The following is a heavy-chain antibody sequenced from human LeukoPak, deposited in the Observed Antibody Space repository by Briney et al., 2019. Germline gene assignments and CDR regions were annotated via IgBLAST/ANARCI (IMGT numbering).Heavy chain of an antibody. CDR3: ARAKYCSSTSCPDGWFDC. D-gene: IGHD2-2*01. CDR2: INPNIGGT. CDR1: GYTLTGYY. Sequence: ASVNVSCKASGYTLTGYYMHWVRQAPGQGIEWIGWINPNIGGTNYAQKVQGRVTMNRDTSISTAYMELSRLRSDDTAVYYCARAKYCSSTSCPDGWFDCWGQGTLVSVSS. V-gene: IGHV1-2*02. J-gene: IGHJ5*01.